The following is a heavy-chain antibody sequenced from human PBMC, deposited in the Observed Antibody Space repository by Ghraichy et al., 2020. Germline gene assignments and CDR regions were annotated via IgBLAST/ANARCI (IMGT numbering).Heavy chain of an antibody. V-gene: IGHV1-69*13. J-gene: IGHJ4*02. D-gene: IGHD1-26*01. CDR1: GGTFSSYA. CDR2: IIPIFGTA. CDR3: ARGRQWEPRTYYFDY. Sequence: SVKVSCKASGGTFSSYAISWVRQAPGQGLEWMGGIIPIFGTANYAQKFQGRVTITADESTSTAYMELSSLRSEDTAVYYWARGRQWEPRTYYFDYWGQGTLVTVSS.